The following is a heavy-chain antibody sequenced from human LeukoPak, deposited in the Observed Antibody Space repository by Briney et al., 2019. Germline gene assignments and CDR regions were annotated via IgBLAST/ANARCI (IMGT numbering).Heavy chain of an antibody. V-gene: IGHV4-39*01. CDR1: GGSVSSSTHY. Sequence: PSETLSLTCTVSGGSVSSSTHYWGWVRQSPGRGLEWIGSIFYSGSTYYTPSLKSRVSISVATSRNQFSLRLASVTAADTAVYYRVGNIAARFRPFDFWGQGTLVTVSS. J-gene: IGHJ4*02. CDR2: IFYSGST. CDR3: VGNIAARFRPFDF. D-gene: IGHD6-13*01.